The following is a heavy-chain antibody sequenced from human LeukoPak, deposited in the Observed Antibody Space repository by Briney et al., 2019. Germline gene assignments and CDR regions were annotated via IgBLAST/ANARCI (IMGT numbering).Heavy chain of an antibody. D-gene: IGHD3-9*01. J-gene: IGHJ4*02. CDR1: GYTFSGYY. CDR3: SRVVDILTGHDTALDY. V-gene: IGHV1-2*02. Sequence: ASVRVSCTASGYTFSGYYIHWVRQAPGQGLEWMGWINPNTGGTNFAQTFQGRVTMTTVTSISTAYMELSRLRSDDTAVYYCSRVVDILTGHDTALDYWGEGTLVTVSS. CDR2: INPNTGGT.